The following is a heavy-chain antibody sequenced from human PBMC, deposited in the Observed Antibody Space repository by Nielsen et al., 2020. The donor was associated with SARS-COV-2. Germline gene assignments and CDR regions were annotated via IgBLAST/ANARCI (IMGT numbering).Heavy chain of an antibody. CDR1: GDTISSYY. V-gene: IGHV4-59*12. CDR3: ARERVGGITIFGVVTRYGMDV. Sequence: SETLSLTCTVSGDTISSYYWSWIRQAPGKGLEWIGYINYSGSTNYNPSLKSRVTISVDTSKNQFSLKLSSVTAADTALYYCARERVGGITIFGVVTRYGMDVWGQGTTVTVSS. CDR2: INYSGST. J-gene: IGHJ6*02. D-gene: IGHD3-3*01.